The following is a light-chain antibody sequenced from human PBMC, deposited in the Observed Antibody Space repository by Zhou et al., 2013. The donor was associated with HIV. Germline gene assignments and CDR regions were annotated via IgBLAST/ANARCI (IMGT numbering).Light chain of an antibody. Sequence: AIRMTQSPSSVSSSIGDRVTITCRASQGISTYLAWYQQKPGGAPKLLIYAASTLQSGVPSRFSGSGSGTEFTLTISSLQPDDFATYYCQQYNSYWTFGQGTKVEIK. CDR2: AAS. J-gene: IGKJ1*01. CDR1: QGISTY. V-gene: IGKV1-8*01. CDR3: QQYNSYWT.